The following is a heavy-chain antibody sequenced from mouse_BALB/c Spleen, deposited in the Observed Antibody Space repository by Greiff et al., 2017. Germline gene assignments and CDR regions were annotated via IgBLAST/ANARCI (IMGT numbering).Heavy chain of an antibody. J-gene: IGHJ4*01. CDR1: GFTFSSYG. D-gene: IGHD2-4*01. V-gene: IGHV5-6*01. CDR3: ARQGRYDYDSYYAMDY. CDR2: ISSGGSYT. Sequence: EVKLMESGGDLVKPGGSLKLSCAASGFTFSSYGMSWVRQTPDKRLEWVATISSGGSYTYYPDSVKGRFTISRDNAKNTLYLQMSSLKSEDTAMYYCARQGRYDYDSYYAMDYWGQGTSVTVSS.